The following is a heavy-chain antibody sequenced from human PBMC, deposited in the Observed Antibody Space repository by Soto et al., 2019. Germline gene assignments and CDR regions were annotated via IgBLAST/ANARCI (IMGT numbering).Heavy chain of an antibody. Sequence: GESLKISCKGSGYSFTSYWISWVRQMPGKGLEWMGMIDPSDSYTNYSPSFQGHVTISADKSISTAYLQWSSLKASDTAMYYCARHVRDSSGWYTLTNDAFDIWGQGTMVTVSS. V-gene: IGHV5-10-1*01. D-gene: IGHD6-19*01. J-gene: IGHJ3*02. CDR2: IDPSDSYT. CDR3: ARHVRDSSGWYTLTNDAFDI. CDR1: GYSFTSYW.